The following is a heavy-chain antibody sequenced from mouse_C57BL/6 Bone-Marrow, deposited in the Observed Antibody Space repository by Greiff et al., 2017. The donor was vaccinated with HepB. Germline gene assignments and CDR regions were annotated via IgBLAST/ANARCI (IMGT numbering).Heavy chain of an antibody. V-gene: IGHV5-17*01. D-gene: IGHD1-1*01. CDR1: GFTFSDYG. CDR3: ARKPVYYYGSRYWYFDV. CDR2: ISSGSSTI. Sequence: EVQLVESGGGLVKPGGSLKLSCAASGFTFSDYGMHWVRQAPEKGLEWVAYISSGSSTIYYADTVKGRFTISRDNAKNTLFLQMTRLRSEDTAMYYCARKPVYYYGSRYWYFDVWGTGTTVTVSS. J-gene: IGHJ1*03.